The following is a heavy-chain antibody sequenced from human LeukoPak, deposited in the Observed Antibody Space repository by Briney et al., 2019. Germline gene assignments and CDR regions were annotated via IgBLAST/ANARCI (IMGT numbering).Heavy chain of an antibody. V-gene: IGHV3-53*01. CDR3: ARRAGDYSHPYDY. J-gene: IGHJ4*02. Sequence: GGSLRLSCAASGLTVSSNCMSWVRQAPGKGLEWVSLIYSGGSTYYTDSVKGRFTISRDNSKNTLYLQMDSLRAEDTAVYYCARRAGDYSHPYDYWGQGILVTVSS. CDR1: GLTVSSNC. D-gene: IGHD3-22*01. CDR2: IYSGGST.